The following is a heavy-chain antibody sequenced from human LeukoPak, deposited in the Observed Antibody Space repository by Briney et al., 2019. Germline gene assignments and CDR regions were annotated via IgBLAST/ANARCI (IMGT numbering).Heavy chain of an antibody. CDR1: GFTFSSCS. V-gene: IGHV3-21*03. Sequence: GGSLRLSCAASGFTFSSCSMNWVRQAPGKGLEWVSSISSGGSYMYYADSVKGRFIISRDNAKNSLYLQMNSLRAEDTAVYYCARDDTPTQKTLFDYWGQGILVTVSS. CDR3: ARDDTPTQKTLFDY. J-gene: IGHJ4*02. CDR2: ISSGGSYM.